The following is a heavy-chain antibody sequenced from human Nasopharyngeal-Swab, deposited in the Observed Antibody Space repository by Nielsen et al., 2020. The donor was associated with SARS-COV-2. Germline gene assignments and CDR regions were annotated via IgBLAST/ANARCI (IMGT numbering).Heavy chain of an antibody. Sequence: GGSLRLSCAASRFNYAMSWVRQAPGKGLEWVASISIGGVSTYYAGSVKGRFTISRDNPKRTLYLQMYSLRAEDTALYYCATGRSEYEYGDDWGQGTLVTVSS. D-gene: IGHD3-16*01. CDR1: RFNYA. J-gene: IGHJ4*02. CDR2: ISIGGVST. CDR3: ATGRSEYEYGDD. V-gene: IGHV3-23*01.